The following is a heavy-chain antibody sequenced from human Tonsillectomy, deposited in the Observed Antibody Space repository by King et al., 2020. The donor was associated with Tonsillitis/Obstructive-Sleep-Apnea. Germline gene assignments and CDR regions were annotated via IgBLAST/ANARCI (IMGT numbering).Heavy chain of an antibody. V-gene: IGHV3-9*01. D-gene: IGHD2-2*01. CDR3: AKDIEVVLPAAIDY. J-gene: IGHJ4*02. CDR2: LSWNGGRT. CDR1: GFTFDDYD. Sequence: VQLVESGGGLVQPGRSLRLSCAASGFTFDDYDMHWVRQAPGKGLQGVSGLSWNGGRTGYADSVKGRFTISRDNAKNSLYLQMNSLRAEDTALYYCAKDIEVVLPAAIDYWGQGTLVTVSS.